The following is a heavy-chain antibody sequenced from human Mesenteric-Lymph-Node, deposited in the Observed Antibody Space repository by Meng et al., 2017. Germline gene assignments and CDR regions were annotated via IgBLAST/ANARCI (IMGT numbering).Heavy chain of an antibody. CDR3: ARIPGTDGSYFDY. CDR2: IHPDGSEK. J-gene: IGHJ4*02. V-gene: IGHV3-7*01. CDR1: RFTFSRYW. Sequence: GESLKISCAASRFTFSRYWMTWVRQAPGKGLEWVANIHPDGSEKVYVDSVRGRFTISRDNVKNSLYLQMNSLRADDTAVYYCARIPGTDGSYFDYWGQGKRVTVSS. D-gene: IGHD1-26*01.